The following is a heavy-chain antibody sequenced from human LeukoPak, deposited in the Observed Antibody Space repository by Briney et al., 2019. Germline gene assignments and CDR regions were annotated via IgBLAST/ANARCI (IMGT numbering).Heavy chain of an antibody. V-gene: IGHV2-70*11. CDR3: ATGGSGYWSRYFQH. D-gene: IGHD3-22*01. J-gene: IGHJ1*01. CDR1: GFSLSTSGMC. Sequence: RESGPALVKPTQTLTLTCTFSGFSLSTSGMCVSWIRQPPGKALEWLARIDWDDDKYYSTSLKTRLTLSKDTSKNQVVLTMTNMDPVDTATYYCATGGSGYWSRYFQHWGQGTLVTVSS. CDR2: IDWDDDK.